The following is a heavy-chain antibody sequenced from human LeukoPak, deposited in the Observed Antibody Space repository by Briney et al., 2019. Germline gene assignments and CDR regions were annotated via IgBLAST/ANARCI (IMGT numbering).Heavy chain of an antibody. CDR3: ARSATVTTGYFDY. CDR1: GGSISSTGHY. J-gene: IGHJ4*02. D-gene: IGHD4-17*01. CDR2: IYSNGNT. V-gene: IGHV4-39*07. Sequence: ASETLSLTCSVSGGSISSTGHYWGWIRQSPEKGLDWIGSIYSNGNTYYNPSVKSRVTMSVDTSKNQFSLKLTSMTAAETAVYYCARSATVTTGYFDYWGQGAQVTVSS.